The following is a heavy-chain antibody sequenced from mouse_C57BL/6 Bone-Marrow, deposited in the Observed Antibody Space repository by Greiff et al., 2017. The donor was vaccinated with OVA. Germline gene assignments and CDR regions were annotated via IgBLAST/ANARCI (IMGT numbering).Heavy chain of an antibody. D-gene: IGHD1-1*01. V-gene: IGHV2-5*01. Sequence: VQGVESGPGLVQPSQSLSITCTVSGFSLTSYGVHWVRQSPGKGLEWLGVIWRGGSTDYNAAFMSRLSITKDNSKRQVFFKMNSLQADDTAIYYCAKDGSSGYFDVWGTGTTVTVSS. CDR3: AKDGSSGYFDV. CDR2: IWRGGST. J-gene: IGHJ1*03. CDR1: GFSLTSYG.